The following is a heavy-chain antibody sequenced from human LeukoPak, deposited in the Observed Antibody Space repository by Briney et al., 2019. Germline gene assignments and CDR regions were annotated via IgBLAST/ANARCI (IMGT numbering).Heavy chain of an antibody. D-gene: IGHD6-19*01. Sequence: ASVKVSCKASGGTFSSYAISWVRQAPGQGLEWMGGIIPIFGTANYAQKFQGRVTITADESTSTAYMELSSLRSEDTAVYYCARDLVWYSSGWDYYYYGMDVWGQGTTVTVSS. CDR1: GGTFSSYA. CDR3: ARDLVWYSSGWDYYYYGMDV. J-gene: IGHJ6*02. CDR2: IIPIFGTA. V-gene: IGHV1-69*01.